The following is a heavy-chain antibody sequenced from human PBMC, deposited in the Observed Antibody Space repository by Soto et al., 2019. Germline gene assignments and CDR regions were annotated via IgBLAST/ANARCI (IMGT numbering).Heavy chain of an antibody. V-gene: IGHV4-59*01. D-gene: IGHD3-3*01. J-gene: IGHJ5*02. Sequence: SETLSLTCTVSGGSISSYYWSWIRQPPGKGLEWIGYIYYSGSTNYNPSLKSRVTISVDTSKNQFSLKLSSVTAADTAVYYCARDSYDFWSGYSSGFDPWGQGTLVTVSS. CDR2: IYYSGST. CDR3: ARDSYDFWSGYSSGFDP. CDR1: GGSISSYY.